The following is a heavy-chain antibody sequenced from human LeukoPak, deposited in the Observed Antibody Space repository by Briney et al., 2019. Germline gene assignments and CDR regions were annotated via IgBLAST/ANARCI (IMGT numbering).Heavy chain of an antibody. V-gene: IGHV5-51*01. D-gene: IGHD3-9*01. J-gene: IGHJ6*02. Sequence: RGESLQISCKGSGYSFTSYWIGWVRQMPGKGLEWMGIIYPGDSDTRYSPSFQGQVTISADKSISTAYLQWSSLKASDTAMYYCARRYDILTGCMDVWGQGTTVTVSS. CDR3: ARRYDILTGCMDV. CDR2: IYPGDSDT. CDR1: GYSFTSYW.